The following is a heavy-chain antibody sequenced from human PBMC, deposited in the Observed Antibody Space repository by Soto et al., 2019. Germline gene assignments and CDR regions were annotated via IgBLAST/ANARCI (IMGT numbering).Heavy chain of an antibody. J-gene: IGHJ4*02. CDR3: AKVYYDFWSGYPYYFDY. CDR2: ISGSGSST. CDR1: GFTFSSYA. D-gene: IGHD3-3*01. Sequence: PGGSLRLSCAASGFTFSSYAMSWVRQAPGKGLEWVSAISGSGSSTYYADSVKGRFIISRDNSKHSLNLQMNSLRAEDTAVYYCAKVYYDFWSGYPYYFDYWGQGTLVTVSS. V-gene: IGHV3-23*01.